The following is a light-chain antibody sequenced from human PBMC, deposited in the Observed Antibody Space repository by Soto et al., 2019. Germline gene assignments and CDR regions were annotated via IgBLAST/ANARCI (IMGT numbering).Light chain of an antibody. J-gene: IGKJ2*01. CDR3: HQYNNWPSYT. CDR2: GAS. V-gene: IGKV3-15*01. Sequence: EIVMTQSPAPLSVSPGERATLSCRASQSVSSNLAWYQQKPGQAPRLLIYGASTRATGIPARFSGSGSGTEFTLTISSLQSEDFAVYYCHQYNNWPSYTFGQGTKLEIK. CDR1: QSVSSN.